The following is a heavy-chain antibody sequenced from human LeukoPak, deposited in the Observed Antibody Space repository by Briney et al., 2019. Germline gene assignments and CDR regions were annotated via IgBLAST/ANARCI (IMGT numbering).Heavy chain of an antibody. J-gene: IGHJ4*02. Sequence: GGSLRLSCAASGFTFSSYAMSWVRQASGKGLEWVSAISGSGGSTYYADSVKGRFTISRDNSKNTLYLQMNSLRAEDTAVYYCARGEEHYYDSSGYFDYWGQGTLVTVSS. CDR3: ARGEEHYYDSSGYFDY. CDR1: GFTFSSYA. CDR2: ISGSGGST. V-gene: IGHV3-23*01. D-gene: IGHD3-22*01.